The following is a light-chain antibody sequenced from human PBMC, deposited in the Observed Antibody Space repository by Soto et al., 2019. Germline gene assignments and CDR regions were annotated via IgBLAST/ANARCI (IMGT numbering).Light chain of an antibody. CDR3: QQYNSYSWT. CDR1: QSISSW. V-gene: IGKV1-5*01. J-gene: IGKJ1*01. Sequence: DIHMTQSPSTLSASLGDRVTITWRASQSISSWLAWDQQKPGKAPKLLIYDASSLESGAPSRFSGSGSGTEFTLTISSLQPDDFATYYCQQYNSYSWTFGQGTKVDI. CDR2: DAS.